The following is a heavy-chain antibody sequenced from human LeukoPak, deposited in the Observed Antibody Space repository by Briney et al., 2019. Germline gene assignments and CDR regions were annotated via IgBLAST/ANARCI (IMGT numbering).Heavy chain of an antibody. V-gene: IGHV4-39*01. CDR3: ARQEDSSGWCSWFDP. CDR1: GGSISSSSYY. J-gene: IGHJ5*02. CDR2: IYYSGST. D-gene: IGHD6-19*01. Sequence: SETLSLTCTVSGGSISSSSYYWGWIRQPPGNGLEWIGSIYYSGSTYNNPSLKSRVTISVDTSKNQFSLKLSSVTAADTAVYYCARQEDSSGWCSWFDPWGQGTLVTVSS.